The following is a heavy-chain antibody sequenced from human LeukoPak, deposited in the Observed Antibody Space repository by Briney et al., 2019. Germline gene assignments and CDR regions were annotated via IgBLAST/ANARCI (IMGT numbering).Heavy chain of an antibody. D-gene: IGHD3-22*01. CDR1: GFTFSSYE. V-gene: IGHV3-48*03. CDR2: ISSNGSSK. CDR3: ARGTYYYESSGFYS. Sequence: PGGSLRLSCAASGFTFSSYEMNWVRQAPGKGLEWVSYISSNGSSKYYADSVKGRFTISRDNAKKSLFLQIDSLRAEDTAVYYCARGTYYYESSGFYSWGQGTLVTVSS. J-gene: IGHJ4*02.